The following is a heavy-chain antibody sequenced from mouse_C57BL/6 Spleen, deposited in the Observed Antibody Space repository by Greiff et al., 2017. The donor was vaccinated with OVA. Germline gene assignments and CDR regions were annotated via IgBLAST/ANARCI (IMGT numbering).Heavy chain of an antibody. CDR1: GYTFTDYN. CDR3: ARGGDYDGYAMDY. Sequence: VQLQQSGPELVKPGASVKMSCKASGYTFTDYNMHWVKQSHGKSLEWIGYINPNNGGTSYNQKFKGKATLTVNKSSSTAYMELRSLTSEDSAVYYCARGGDYDGYAMDYWGQGTSVTVSS. V-gene: IGHV1-22*01. J-gene: IGHJ4*01. CDR2: INPNNGGT. D-gene: IGHD2-4*01.